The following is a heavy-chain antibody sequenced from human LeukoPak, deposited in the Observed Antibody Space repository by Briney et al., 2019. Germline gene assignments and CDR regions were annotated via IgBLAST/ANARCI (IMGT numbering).Heavy chain of an antibody. CDR2: ISSSSSYI. D-gene: IGHD2-15*01. CDR3: ARDGWPEDAFDI. Sequence: GGSLRLSCAVSGFTFSSYSMNWVRQAPGKGLEWVSSISSSSSYIYYADSVKGRFTISRDNAKNSLYLQMNSLRAEDTAVYYCARDGWPEDAFDIWGQGTMVTVSS. J-gene: IGHJ3*02. CDR1: GFTFSSYS. V-gene: IGHV3-21*01.